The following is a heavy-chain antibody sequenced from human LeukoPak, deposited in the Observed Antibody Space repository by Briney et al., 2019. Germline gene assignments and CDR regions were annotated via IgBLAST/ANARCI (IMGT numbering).Heavy chain of an antibody. CDR1: GASISSLY. J-gene: IGHJ4*02. V-gene: IGHV4-59*12. Sequence: SETLSLTCTVSGASISSLYWSWIRQPPGRGLEWVGFISNSGSPTYNPSLDSRVTISLDTSKNQFSLKLSSVTAADTAVYYCAAGHCSGGSCYSGYWGQGTLVTVSS. D-gene: IGHD2-15*01. CDR3: AAGHCSGGSCYSGY. CDR2: ISNSGSP.